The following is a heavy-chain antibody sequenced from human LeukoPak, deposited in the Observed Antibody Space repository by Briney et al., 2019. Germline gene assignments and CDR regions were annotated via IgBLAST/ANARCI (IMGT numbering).Heavy chain of an antibody. CDR2: IYYSGST. CDR1: GGSISSSSYY. CDR3: ARFLGLARSWLDP. V-gene: IGHV4-39*07. J-gene: IGHJ5*02. Sequence: PSETLSLTCTVSGGSISSSSYYWGWIRQPPGKGLEWIGSIYYSGSTYYNLSLKSRVTMSVDTSRNQVSLKLTSVTAADTAVYYCARFLGLARSWLDPWGQGALITVSS. D-gene: IGHD3-16*01.